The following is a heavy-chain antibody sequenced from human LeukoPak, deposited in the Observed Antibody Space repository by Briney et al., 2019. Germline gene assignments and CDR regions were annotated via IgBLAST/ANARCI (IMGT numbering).Heavy chain of an antibody. D-gene: IGHD3-10*01. CDR1: GDSISSGDYY. J-gene: IGHJ4*02. CDR3: ARAGFTMVRGVIIHPNIFDY. V-gene: IGHV4-61*02. CDR2: ISSSGST. Sequence: SETLSLTCTVSGDSISSGDYYWSWIRQPAGKGLEWIGRISSSGSTNYNPSLKSRVTMSVDTSKNQFSLKLSSVTAADTAVYYCARAGFTMVRGVIIHPNIFDYWGQGTLVTVSS.